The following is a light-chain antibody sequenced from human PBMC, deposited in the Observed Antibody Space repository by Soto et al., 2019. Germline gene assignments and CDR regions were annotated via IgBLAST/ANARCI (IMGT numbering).Light chain of an antibody. J-gene: IGKJ4*01. Sequence: EIVMTQSPATLSVSPGERATLSCRASQSVSSNLAWYQQKPGQAPRLLIYGASTRVTGMPARFSGSGSGTEFTLTISSLQSEDFAVYYCQQYNNWPRTFGGGTKVDIK. CDR2: GAS. V-gene: IGKV3-15*01. CDR3: QQYNNWPRT. CDR1: QSVSSN.